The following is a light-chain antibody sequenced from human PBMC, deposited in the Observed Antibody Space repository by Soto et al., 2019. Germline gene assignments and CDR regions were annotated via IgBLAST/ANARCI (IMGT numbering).Light chain of an antibody. Sequence: EIVLTQSPGTLSLSPGERATLSCRASQSVNSYYLAWYQQKPGQAPRLLIYSTSSRATGIPDRFSGSGSGTAFTLTISRLEPEDFAVYHCQHYGSSLTWTFGQGTKVEIK. CDR1: QSVNSYY. J-gene: IGKJ1*01. V-gene: IGKV3-20*01. CDR2: STS. CDR3: QHYGSSLTWT.